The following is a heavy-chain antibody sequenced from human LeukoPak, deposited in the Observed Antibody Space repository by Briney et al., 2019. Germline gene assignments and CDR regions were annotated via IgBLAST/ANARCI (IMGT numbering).Heavy chain of an antibody. CDR2: IRSKAYGGTT. CDR3: TRDYPGYDILTGYEYYYYGMDV. J-gene: IGHJ6*04. V-gene: IGHV3-49*04. D-gene: IGHD3-9*01. CDR1: GFTFGDYA. Sequence: PGGCLRLSCIASGFTFGDYAMSWVRQAPGKGREWVGFIRSKAYGGTTGYAASVKARLTISRDDSKRIASLQMNSLKTEDTAVYYCTRDYPGYDILTGYEYYYYGMDVWGKGTTVTVSS.